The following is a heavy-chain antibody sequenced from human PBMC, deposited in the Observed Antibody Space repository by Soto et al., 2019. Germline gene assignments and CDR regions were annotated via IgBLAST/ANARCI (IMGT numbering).Heavy chain of an antibody. Sequence: EVQLVESGGGLIQPGGSLRLSCAASGFTVSSNYMSWVRQAPGKGLEWVSVIYSGGSTYYADSVKGRFTISRDNSKNTLYLQMNSLRAEDTAVYYCARALTLSPPNYYGMDVWGQGTTVTVSS. CDR1: GFTVSSNY. J-gene: IGHJ6*02. CDR2: IYSGGST. D-gene: IGHD3-16*02. CDR3: ARALTLSPPNYYGMDV. V-gene: IGHV3-53*01.